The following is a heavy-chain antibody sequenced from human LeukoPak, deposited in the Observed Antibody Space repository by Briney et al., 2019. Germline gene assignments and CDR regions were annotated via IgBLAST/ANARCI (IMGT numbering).Heavy chain of an antibody. J-gene: IGHJ4*02. CDR1: GFTFSSFS. Sequence: GGSLRLSCAASGFTFSSFSMNWVRQAPGKGLEWVSYINGVSGTISYAASVKGRFTISIDHAKTSLFLQMNSPRAEDTAIYYCARDVNYAFDYWGQGTLVTVSS. CDR3: ARDVNYAFDY. CDR2: INGVSGTI. V-gene: IGHV3-48*01. D-gene: IGHD1-7*01.